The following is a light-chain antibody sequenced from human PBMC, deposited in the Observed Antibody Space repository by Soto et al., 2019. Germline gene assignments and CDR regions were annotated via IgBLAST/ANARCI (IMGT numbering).Light chain of an antibody. J-gene: IGKJ2*01. V-gene: IGKV4-1*01. CDR2: WAS. CDR1: QSVLYSSNNKNY. Sequence: DIVMTQSPDSLAVSLGERATINCKYSQSVLYSSNNKNYLAWYQQKPGQPPKLLLYWASTRESGVPDRFSGSGSGTDFTLTISSLQAEDVAVYYCQQYYSTPYTFGQGTKLEIK. CDR3: QQYYSTPYT.